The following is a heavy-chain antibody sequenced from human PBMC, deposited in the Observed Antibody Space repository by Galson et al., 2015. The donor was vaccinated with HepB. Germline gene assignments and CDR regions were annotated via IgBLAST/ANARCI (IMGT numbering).Heavy chain of an antibody. J-gene: IGHJ4*02. CDR3: ARDPSYGYDY. Sequence: SLRLSCAASGFTFSSYWMSWVRQAPGKGLEWVANIKQDGSENYYEDSLKGRFTITRDNAKNSLYLQMNSLRAEDTAVYYCARDPSYGYDYWGQGTLVTVSS. CDR1: GFTFSSYW. D-gene: IGHD5-18*01. V-gene: IGHV3-7*01. CDR2: IKQDGSEN.